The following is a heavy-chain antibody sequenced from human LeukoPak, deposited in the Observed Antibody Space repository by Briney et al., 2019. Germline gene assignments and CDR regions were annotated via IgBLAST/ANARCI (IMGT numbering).Heavy chain of an antibody. CDR3: ARRPICSSTSCYYFDY. D-gene: IGHD2-2*01. CDR1: GGSISSYY. CDR2: IYYSGST. J-gene: IGHJ4*02. V-gene: IGHV4-59*12. Sequence: SETLSLTCTVSGGSISSYYWSWIRQPPGKGLEWIGYIYYSGSTYYNPSLKSRVTISVDTSKNQFSLKLSSVTAADTAVYYCARRPICSSTSCYYFDYWGQGTLVTVSS.